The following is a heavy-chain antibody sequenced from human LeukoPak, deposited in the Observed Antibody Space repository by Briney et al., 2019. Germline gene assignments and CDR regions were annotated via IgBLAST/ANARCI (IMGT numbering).Heavy chain of an antibody. D-gene: IGHD2-2*01. V-gene: IGHV4-34*01. Sequence: SETLSLTCAVYGGSFSGYYWSWIRQPPGKGLEWIGEINHSGSTNYNPSLKSRVTISVDTSKNQFSLKLSSVTAADTAAYYCASGDCSSTSCLIDYWGQGTLVTVSS. CDR1: GGSFSGYY. CDR2: INHSGST. J-gene: IGHJ4*02. CDR3: ASGDCSSTSCLIDY.